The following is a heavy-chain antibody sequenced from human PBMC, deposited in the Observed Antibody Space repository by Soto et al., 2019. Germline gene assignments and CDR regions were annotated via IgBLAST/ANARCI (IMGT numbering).Heavy chain of an antibody. Sequence: GGSLRLSCRTSGLMFRTYLMSWVRQAPGKGLEWVANIKTDGSEEYYADSVMGRFTISRDNTKNSLYLQMNSLRADDTAMYYCAKEHIIAVTGLVDYWGQGTLVTVSS. CDR2: IKTDGSEE. CDR3: AKEHIIAVTGLVDY. V-gene: IGHV3-7*01. D-gene: IGHD6-13*01. J-gene: IGHJ4*02. CDR1: GLMFRTYL.